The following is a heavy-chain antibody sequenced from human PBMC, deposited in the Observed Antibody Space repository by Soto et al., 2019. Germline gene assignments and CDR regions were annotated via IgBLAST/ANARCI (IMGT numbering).Heavy chain of an antibody. J-gene: IGHJ4*02. D-gene: IGHD2-15*01. CDR1: GFTFRSYC. Sequence: PGGSLRLSGAACGFTFRSYCIFWVRQAPCKGLAWVALIWYDGINKYYADSVRGRFTISRDDSKNTLYLQMNSLRAEDTAVYHCARDIGTHPGRYFDYFGQGTLVT. CDR3: ARDIGTHPGRYFDY. V-gene: IGHV3-33*01. CDR2: IWYDGINK.